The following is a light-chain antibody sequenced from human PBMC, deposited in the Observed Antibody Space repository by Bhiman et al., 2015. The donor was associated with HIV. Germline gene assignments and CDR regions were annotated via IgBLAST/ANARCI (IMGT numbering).Light chain of an antibody. CDR2: YGR. Sequence: SYVLTQPPSVSVAPGKTARFTCGGSNIGGKSVHWYQQRPGQAPVLVIYYGRDRPSGIPERFSGSNSGSTATLTISRVEAGDEADYYCAAWDDSLSGLILGGGTKLTVL. CDR3: AAWDDSLSGLI. V-gene: IGLV3-21*04. CDR1: NIGGKS. J-gene: IGLJ2*01.